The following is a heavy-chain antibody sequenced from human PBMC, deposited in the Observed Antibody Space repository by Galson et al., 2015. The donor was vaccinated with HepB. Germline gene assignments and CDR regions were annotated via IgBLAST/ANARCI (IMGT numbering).Heavy chain of an antibody. CDR2: INAGNGNT. V-gene: IGHV1-3*01. CDR1: GYTFTTQA. CDR3: ARDRSPAGYYNWFDP. Sequence: SVKVSCKASGYTFTTQAVHWVRQAPGQRLEWMGWINAGNGNTKYSQKFHGRVTITRDTSASTAYMELSSLSSEDTAMYYCARDRSPAGYYNWFDPWGQGTLVTVSS. D-gene: IGHD2-2*01. J-gene: IGHJ5*02.